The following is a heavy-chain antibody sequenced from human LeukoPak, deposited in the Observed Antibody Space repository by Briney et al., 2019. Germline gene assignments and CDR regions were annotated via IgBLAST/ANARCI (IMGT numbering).Heavy chain of an antibody. CDR2: TYYRSKLYN. D-gene: IGHD1-14*01. J-gene: IGHJ5*02. CDR1: GDSVSSNIVA. CDR3: GRYHHEEKWFDP. Sequence: SQTLSLTCAISGDSVSSNIVAWNWIRQSPSRALEWLGRTYYRSKLYNDYAISVRSRITINADTSKNHFSMHLSSVTPEDTAVYSCGRYHHEEKWFDPWGQGTLVTVSS. V-gene: IGHV6-1*01.